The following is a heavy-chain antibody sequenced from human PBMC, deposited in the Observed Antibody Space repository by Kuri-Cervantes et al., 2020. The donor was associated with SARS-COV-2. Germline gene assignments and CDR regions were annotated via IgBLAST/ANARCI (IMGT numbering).Heavy chain of an antibody. CDR2: IYSGGSST. CDR3: ARVDPPLIDSSGLTGIDY. Sequence: GGSLRLSCAASGVTFSSYAMSWVRQAPGKGLEWVSVIYSGGSSTYYADSVKCRFTISRDNAKNSLYLQMNSLRAEDTAVYYCARVDPPLIDSSGLTGIDYWGQGTLVTVSS. CDR1: GVTFSSYA. J-gene: IGHJ4*02. D-gene: IGHD6-19*01. V-gene: IGHV3-23*03.